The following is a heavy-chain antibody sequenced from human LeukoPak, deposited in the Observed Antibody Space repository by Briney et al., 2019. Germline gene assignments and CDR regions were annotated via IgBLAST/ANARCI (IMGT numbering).Heavy chain of an antibody. CDR1: GGSISSYY. D-gene: IGHD6-19*01. V-gene: IGHV4-4*07. CDR3: ARDGIAVAGTVLYYYYYYMDV. CDR2: IYTSGST. J-gene: IGHJ6*03. Sequence: PSETLSLTCTVSGGSISSYYWSWIWQPAGKGLEWIGRIYTSGSTNYNPSLKSRVTMSVDTSKNQFSLKLSSVTAADTAVYYCARDGIAVAGTVLYYYYYYMDVWGKGTTVTVSS.